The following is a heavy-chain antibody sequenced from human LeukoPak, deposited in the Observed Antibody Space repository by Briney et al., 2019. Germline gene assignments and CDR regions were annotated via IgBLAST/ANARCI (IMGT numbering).Heavy chain of an antibody. CDR2: IRYDGSNK. CDR1: GYTFSSYG. D-gene: IGHD3-3*02. J-gene: IGHJ4*02. Sequence: GGSLRLSCAASGYTFSSYGMHWVRQAPGKGLEWVAFIRYDGSNKYYADSVKGRFTISRDNSKNIVDLQMNSLRAEDTAVYYCARDLHPRLAGFFDYWGQGTLVTVSS. V-gene: IGHV3-30*02. CDR3: ARDLHPRLAGFFDY.